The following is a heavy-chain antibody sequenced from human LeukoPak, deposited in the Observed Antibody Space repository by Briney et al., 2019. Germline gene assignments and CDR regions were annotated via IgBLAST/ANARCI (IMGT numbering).Heavy chain of an antibody. CDR1: GFAFRYYA. D-gene: IGHD3-22*01. CDR3: ARESESYDSSGSTFAY. Sequence: GGSLRLSCAASGFAFRYYAMSWVRQAPGKGLEWVAFIRYDGTSKYYADSVKGRFTISRDNSKNTLYLHMNSLRAEDTAVYYCARESESYDSSGSTFAYWGQGTLVTVSS. CDR2: IRYDGTSK. V-gene: IGHV3-30*02. J-gene: IGHJ4*02.